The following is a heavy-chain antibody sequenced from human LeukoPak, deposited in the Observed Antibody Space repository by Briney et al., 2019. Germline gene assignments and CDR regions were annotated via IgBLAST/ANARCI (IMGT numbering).Heavy chain of an antibody. Sequence: SETLSLTCTVSGGTISSSSYYWGWIRPPPGQELEWIASIYYSGNTYYNPSLKSRVTISVDTSKNQCSLKLSYVTAADTAVYYCAREEPDSSRRSGIDYWGHGTLVTVSS. CDR1: GGTISSSSYY. V-gene: IGHV4-39*07. J-gene: IGHJ4*01. D-gene: IGHD6-13*01. CDR2: IYYSGNT. CDR3: AREEPDSSRRSGIDY.